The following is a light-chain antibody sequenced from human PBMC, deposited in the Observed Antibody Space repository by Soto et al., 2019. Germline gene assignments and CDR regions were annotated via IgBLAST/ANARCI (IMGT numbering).Light chain of an antibody. J-gene: IGKJ4*01. CDR3: QRYGNSPPLT. V-gene: IGKV3-20*01. Sequence: VLTQSPGTLSLSPGERATLSCRASQSISSTSLAWYQHQPGQAPRLLVYGASVRASGIPDRFSGGGSGTDFTLTISRLEPEDFAVYYCQRYGNSPPLTFGGGTEVEIK. CDR2: GAS. CDR1: QSISSTS.